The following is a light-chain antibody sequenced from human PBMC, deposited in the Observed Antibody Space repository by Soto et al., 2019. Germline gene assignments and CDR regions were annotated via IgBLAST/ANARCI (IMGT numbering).Light chain of an antibody. CDR2: GAS. Sequence: EIVMTQSPGTLSVSPGERATVSCRASQSVSSNLAWYQQKPGQAPRLLIYGASTRATGIPARFSGSRSGTEFTLTISSLQSEDFAVYYCQQYNNWPPTFGQGTRLEIK. CDR1: QSVSSN. CDR3: QQYNNWPPT. V-gene: IGKV3-15*01. J-gene: IGKJ5*01.